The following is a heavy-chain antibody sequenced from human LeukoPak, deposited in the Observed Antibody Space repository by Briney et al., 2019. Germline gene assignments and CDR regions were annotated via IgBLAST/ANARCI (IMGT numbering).Heavy chain of an antibody. Sequence: GGSLRLSCAASGFTFSYYAMNWVRQAPGKGLEWVSAISGSGGSTYYADSVKGRFTISRDNSKNTLYLQMNSLTVEDTSFYYCARVSYSGSYHFDYWGQGALVTVSS. V-gene: IGHV3-23*01. CDR1: GFTFSYYA. CDR2: ISGSGGST. D-gene: IGHD1-26*01. J-gene: IGHJ4*02. CDR3: ARVSYSGSYHFDY.